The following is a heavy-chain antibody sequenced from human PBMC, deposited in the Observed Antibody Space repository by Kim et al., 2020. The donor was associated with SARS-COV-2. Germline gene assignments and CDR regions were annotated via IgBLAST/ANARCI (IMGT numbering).Heavy chain of an antibody. CDR3: ASLSFSSSPFDY. J-gene: IGHJ4*02. CDR2: ISYDGSNK. CDR1: GFTFSSYG. D-gene: IGHD6-13*01. V-gene: IGHV3-30*03. Sequence: GGSLRLSCAAPGFTFSSYGMHWVRQAPGKGLEWVAVISYDGSNKYYADSVKGRFTISRDNSKNTLYLQMNSLRAEDTAVYYCASLSFSSSPFDYWGQGT.